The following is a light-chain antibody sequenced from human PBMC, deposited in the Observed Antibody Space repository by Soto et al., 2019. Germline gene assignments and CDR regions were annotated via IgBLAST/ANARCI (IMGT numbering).Light chain of an antibody. Sequence: LLTQSPATLSLSPGERATLSCRASQSVSSYLAWYQQKPGQAPRLLIYDASNRAAGIPARFSGSGSGTDFTLTISSLESEDFAVYYCEQRSNWPLTFGGATKVDIK. J-gene: IGKJ4*01. CDR2: DAS. CDR1: QSVSSY. V-gene: IGKV3-11*01. CDR3: EQRSNWPLT.